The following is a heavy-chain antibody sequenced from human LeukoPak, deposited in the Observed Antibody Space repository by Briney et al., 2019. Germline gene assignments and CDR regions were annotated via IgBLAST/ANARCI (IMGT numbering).Heavy chain of an antibody. V-gene: IGHV1-69*01. CDR2: IIPIFGTA. J-gene: IGHJ4*02. CDR3: AKNVDTAMATYDY. CDR1: GGTFSSYA. D-gene: IGHD5-18*01. Sequence: GSSVKVSCKASGGTFSSYAISWVRQAPGQGLEWMGGIIPIFGTANYAQEFRGRVTITAAESTSTDYMELSSLRSEDTAVYYCAKNVDTAMATYDYWGQGTLVTVSS.